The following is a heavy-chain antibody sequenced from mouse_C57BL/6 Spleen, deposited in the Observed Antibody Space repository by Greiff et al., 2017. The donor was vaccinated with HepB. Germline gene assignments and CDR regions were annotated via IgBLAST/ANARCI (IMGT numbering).Heavy chain of an antibody. J-gene: IGHJ1*03. CDR3: ARSGGHWYFDV. D-gene: IGHD3-2*02. CDR2: IHPNSGST. CDR1: GYTFTSYW. Sequence: VQLQQSGAELVKPGASVKLSCKASGYTFTSYWMHWVKQRPGQGLEWIGMIHPNSGSTNYNEKFKSKATLTVDKSSSTAYMQLSSLKSEDSAVYYCARSGGHWYFDVWGTGTTVTVSS. V-gene: IGHV1-64*01.